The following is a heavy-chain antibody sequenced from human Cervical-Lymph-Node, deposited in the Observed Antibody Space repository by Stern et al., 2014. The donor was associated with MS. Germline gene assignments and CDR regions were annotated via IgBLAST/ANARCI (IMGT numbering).Heavy chain of an antibody. V-gene: IGHV1-2*02. CDR3: ARGGSGWSHNWFDP. Sequence: QLVQSGAEVKKPGASVKVSCKASGYTFTGYYMHWVRQAPGQGLEWMGWINPNSGGTNYAQKFQGQLPLTRDTSINTTYIALCRLRSDDTAVYYCARGGSGWSHNWFDPWGQGTLVTVSS. CDR1: GYTFTGYY. J-gene: IGHJ5*02. D-gene: IGHD6-19*01. CDR2: INPNSGGT.